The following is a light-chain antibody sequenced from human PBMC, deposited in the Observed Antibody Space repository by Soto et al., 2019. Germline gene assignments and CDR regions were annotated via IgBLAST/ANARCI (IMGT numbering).Light chain of an antibody. CDR2: DVS. CDR3: STYASTSSPCV. V-gene: IGLV2-14*01. Sequence: QSALTQPASVSGSPGQSITISCTGTGSDVGGYNDVSWYQQPPGKAPKLIIYDVSKRPSGVSNRFSGSKSGNTASLIISGLQAEDEADYYCSTYASTSSPCVFGGGTKLTVL. J-gene: IGLJ2*01. CDR1: GSDVGGYND.